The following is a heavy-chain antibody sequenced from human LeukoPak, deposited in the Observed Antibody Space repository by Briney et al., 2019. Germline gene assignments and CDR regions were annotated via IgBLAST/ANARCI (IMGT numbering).Heavy chain of an antibody. Sequence: SETLSLTCNVSGGSVSNTGSYWGWIRQPPGKGLEWIGSIYYSGRTYHNPSLKSRVTISVDTSKNQFSLKLSSVTAADTAVYYCARGYYYMDVWGRGTTVTVSS. CDR3: ARGYYYMDV. CDR1: GGSVSNTGSY. CDR2: IYYSGRT. J-gene: IGHJ6*03. V-gene: IGHV4-39*01.